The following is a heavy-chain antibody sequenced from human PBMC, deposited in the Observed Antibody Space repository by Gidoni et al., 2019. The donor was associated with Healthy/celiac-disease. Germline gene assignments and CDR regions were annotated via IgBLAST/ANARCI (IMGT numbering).Heavy chain of an antibody. CDR2: IYYSGST. CDR1: GGSISSSSYY. J-gene: IGHJ4*02. Sequence: QLQLQESGPGLVKPSETLSLTCTVPGGSISSSSYYWGWIRQPPGKGLEWIGSIYYSGSTYYNPSLKSRVTISVDTSKNQFSLKLSSVTAADTAVYYCARHPLRGAAAGSFDYWGQGTLVTVSS. V-gene: IGHV4-39*01. D-gene: IGHD6-13*01. CDR3: ARHPLRGAAAGSFDY.